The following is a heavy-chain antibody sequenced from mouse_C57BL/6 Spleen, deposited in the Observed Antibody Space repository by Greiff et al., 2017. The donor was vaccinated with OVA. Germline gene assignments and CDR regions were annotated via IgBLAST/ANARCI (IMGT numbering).Heavy chain of an antibody. J-gene: IGHJ2*01. CDR1: GFTFSSYA. D-gene: IGHD2-3*01. Sequence: EVKVEESGGGLVKPGGSLKLSCAASGFTFSSYAMSWVRQTPEKRLEWVATISDGGSYTYYPDNVKGRFTISRDNAKNNLYLQMSHLKSEDTAMYYCAREWLLYFDYWGQGTTLTVSS. CDR3: AREWLLYFDY. V-gene: IGHV5-4*01. CDR2: ISDGGSYT.